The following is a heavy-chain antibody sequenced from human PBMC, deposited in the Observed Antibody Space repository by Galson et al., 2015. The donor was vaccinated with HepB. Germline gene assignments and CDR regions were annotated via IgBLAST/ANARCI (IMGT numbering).Heavy chain of an antibody. CDR3: ARDSGGHYSSTFDY. Sequence: SLRLSCAASGFTFSSYGMHWVRQAPGKGLEWVAVIWYDGSNKYYADSVKGRFTISRDNSKNTLYLQMNSLRAEDTAVYYCARDSGGHYSSTFDYWGQGTLVTVSS. CDR2: IWYDGSNK. CDR1: GFTFSSYG. J-gene: IGHJ4*02. D-gene: IGHD2-2*01. V-gene: IGHV3-33*01.